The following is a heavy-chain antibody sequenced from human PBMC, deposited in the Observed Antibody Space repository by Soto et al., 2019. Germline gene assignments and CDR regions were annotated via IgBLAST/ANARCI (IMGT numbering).Heavy chain of an antibody. J-gene: IGHJ4*02. CDR2: IYTDDST. V-gene: IGHV3-53*04. CDR3: AKDPFDRGDYPYYFDY. D-gene: IGHD4-17*01. Sequence: GGSLRLSCAASGFTVSSNYMSWVRQAPGKGLEWLSVIYTDDSTYYADSVKGRFTISRHNSKNTLYLQMNSLRAEDTAVYYCAKDPFDRGDYPYYFDYWGQGTLVTVSS. CDR1: GFTVSSNY.